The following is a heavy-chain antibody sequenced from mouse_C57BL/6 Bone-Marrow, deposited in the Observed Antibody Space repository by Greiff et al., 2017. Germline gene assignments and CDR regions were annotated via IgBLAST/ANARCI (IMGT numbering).Heavy chain of an antibody. D-gene: IGHD1-1*01. Sequence: EVKLEESGGGLVQPGGSMKLSCVASGFTFSNYWMNWVRQSPEKGLEWVAQIRLKSDNYATHYAESVKGRFTISRDDSKSSVYLQMNNLRAEDTGIYYCTGRGSSYDNYWGQGTTLTVSS. CDR2: IRLKSDNYAT. V-gene: IGHV6-3*01. CDR3: TGRGSSYDNY. CDR1: GFTFSNYW. J-gene: IGHJ2*01.